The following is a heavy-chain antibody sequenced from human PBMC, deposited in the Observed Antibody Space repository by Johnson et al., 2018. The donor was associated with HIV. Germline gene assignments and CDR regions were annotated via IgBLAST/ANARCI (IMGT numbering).Heavy chain of an antibody. CDR2: IKSKTEGGTT. D-gene: IGHD7-27*01. V-gene: IGHV3-15*01. J-gene: IGHJ3*02. CDR3: TTPRPNWGWNAFDI. Sequence: MLLVESGGGLVQPGGSLRLSCAASGFTFSNAWMSWVRQAPGKGLEWVGRIKSKTEGGTTDYAAPVKGRFTISRDDSKNTLYLQMNSLKTEDTAVYYCTTPRPNWGWNAFDIWGQGTMVTVSS. CDR1: GFTFSNAW.